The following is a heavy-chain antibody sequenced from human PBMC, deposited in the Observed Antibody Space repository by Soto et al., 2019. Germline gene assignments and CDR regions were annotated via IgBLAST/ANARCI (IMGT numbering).Heavy chain of an antibody. J-gene: IGHJ4*02. V-gene: IGHV4-4*07. CDR3: ARGTRALITSFFAY. Sequence: SETLSLTCTVSGGSISSYYWSWIRQPAGKGLEWIGRIYTSGSTDYNPSLRGRVIISLHTSKSQFSLSLRSATAADTATYYCARGTRALITSFFAYWGQGIPVTVSS. CDR1: GGSISSYY. D-gene: IGHD1-20*01. CDR2: IYTSGST.